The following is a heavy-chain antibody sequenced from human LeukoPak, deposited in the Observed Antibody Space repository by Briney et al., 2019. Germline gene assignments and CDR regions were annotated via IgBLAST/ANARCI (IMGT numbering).Heavy chain of an antibody. Sequence: PGGSLRLSCAAPGFTFINAWMTWVRQVPGKGLEWVGRNGETTDYAAPVTGRFTISRDDSKDTVFLQMDSLKTEDTAVYYCARARRIAVATWVYWGQGTLVTVSS. J-gene: IGHJ4*02. CDR2: NGETT. CDR3: ARARRIAVATWVY. V-gene: IGHV3-15*01. D-gene: IGHD6-19*01. CDR1: GFTFINAW.